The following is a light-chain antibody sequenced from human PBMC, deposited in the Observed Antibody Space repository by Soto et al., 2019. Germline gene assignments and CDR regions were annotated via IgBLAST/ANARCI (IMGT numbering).Light chain of an antibody. CDR2: KAS. V-gene: IGKV1-5*03. J-gene: IGKJ4*01. CDR3: QQYHRSPAT. Sequence: DIQMTQSPSTLSAFVGDRVTITCRASQSINSWLAWYQQKPGKAPNLLIYKASNLERGAPSRFSGSGSGTEFTLTISSLQTDDFAPYDCQQYHRSPATFGRGTKVEIK. CDR1: QSINSW.